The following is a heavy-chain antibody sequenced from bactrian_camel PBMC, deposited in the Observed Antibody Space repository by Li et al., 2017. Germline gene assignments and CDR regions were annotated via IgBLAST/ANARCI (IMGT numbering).Heavy chain of an antibody. Sequence: QLVESGGGLVQPGGSLRLSCAASGFTFSSYYMSWVRQAPGKGLEWTSSIKIDGSNTHYADSVKGRFTISRDFAKNTVTLQMNSLKSEDTALYYCAPPSDYGLGGWGQGTQVTVS. V-gene: IGHV3-2*01. CDR2: IKIDGSNT. CDR3: APPSDYGLGG. CDR1: GFTFSSYY. D-gene: IGHD4*01. J-gene: IGHJ4*01.